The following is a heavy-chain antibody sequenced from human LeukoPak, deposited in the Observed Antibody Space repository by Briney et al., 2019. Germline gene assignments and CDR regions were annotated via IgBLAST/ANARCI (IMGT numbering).Heavy chain of an antibody. CDR2: IYSSGST. Sequence: SETLSLTCTVSGGSISSYYWSWIRQPPGKGPEWIGYIYSSGSTKYSPSLKSRVAISLDTSKNDFSLRLSSVTAADTAVYYCARDRGYGGIFDYWGRGTLVTVYS. J-gene: IGHJ4*02. CDR1: GGSISSYY. D-gene: IGHD4-23*01. V-gene: IGHV4-59*13. CDR3: ARDRGYGGIFDY.